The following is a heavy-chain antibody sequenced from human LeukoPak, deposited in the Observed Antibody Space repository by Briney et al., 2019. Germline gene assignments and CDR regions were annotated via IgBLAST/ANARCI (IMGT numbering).Heavy chain of an antibody. CDR3: ARDHNWGFDY. Sequence: GGSLRLSCEASGFTFSDYPMNWVRQTPGKGLEWVSYISSTGVIYYADSVRGRFSISRDNAMNSVYMQMNSLRAEDTALYYCARDHNWGFDYWGRGTLVTVSS. V-gene: IGHV3-69-1*01. CDR2: ISSTGVI. D-gene: IGHD7-27*01. CDR1: GFTFSDYP. J-gene: IGHJ4*02.